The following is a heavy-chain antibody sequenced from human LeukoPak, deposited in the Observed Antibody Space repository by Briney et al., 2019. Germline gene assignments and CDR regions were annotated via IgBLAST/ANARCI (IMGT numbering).Heavy chain of an antibody. CDR3: ARAESRGYSYGPLYNWFDP. CDR2: INHSGST. D-gene: IGHD5-18*01. Sequence: PSETLSLTCAVYGGSFSGYYWSWIRQPPGKGLEWIGEINHSGSTNYNPSLKSRATISVDTSKNQFSLKLSSVTAADTAVYYCARAESRGYSYGPLYNWFDPWGQGTLVTVSS. V-gene: IGHV4-34*01. J-gene: IGHJ5*02. CDR1: GGSFSGYY.